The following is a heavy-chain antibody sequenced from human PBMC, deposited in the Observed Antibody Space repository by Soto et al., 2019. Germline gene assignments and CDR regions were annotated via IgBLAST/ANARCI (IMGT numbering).Heavy chain of an antibody. CDR2: IKSKAGGGTT. V-gene: IGHV3-15*01. CDR3: TTNHFD. Sequence: PGGSRRLSGVASGFPFTNAWMSWVRQAPGKGLEGVGRIKSKAGGGTTDYDAPVRGRLTMSRDDSKNTLDLQMNGLNTEDTAVYYCTTNHFDWGQGTLVTVSS. D-gene: IGHD3-3*02. J-gene: IGHJ4*02. CDR1: GFPFTNAW.